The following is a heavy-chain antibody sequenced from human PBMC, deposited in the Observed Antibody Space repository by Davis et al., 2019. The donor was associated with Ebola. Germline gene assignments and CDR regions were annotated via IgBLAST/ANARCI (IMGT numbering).Heavy chain of an antibody. CDR3: ASLVYFGYGMDV. Sequence: SETLSLTFAASGWSFSGYYSIRIRQPLGKGLEWIGEITHSGSTNYNPSLKSRVNISVDTSKNQFSLKLSSVTDADTAVYYCASLVYFGYGMDVQGQGTTVTVSS. D-gene: IGHD3-9*01. J-gene: IGHJ6*02. CDR2: ITHSGST. CDR1: GWSFSGYY. V-gene: IGHV4-34*01.